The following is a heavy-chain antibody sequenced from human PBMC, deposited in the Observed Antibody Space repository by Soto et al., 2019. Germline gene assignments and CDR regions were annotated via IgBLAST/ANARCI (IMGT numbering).Heavy chain of an antibody. V-gene: IGHV1-46*01. D-gene: IGHD3-10*01. CDR1: GYTFTSYY. CDR2: INPSGGST. J-gene: IGHJ5*02. CDR3: ARGPLRGSASYFRWFDP. Sequence: QVQLVQSGDEVKKPGASVKVSCKASGYTFTSYYMHWVRQAPGQGLEWMGIINPSGGSTSYAQKFQGSVTMTRDTSTSTVYMELSSVRYEGTAVYYCARGPLRGSASYFRWFDPWGQGTLVTL.